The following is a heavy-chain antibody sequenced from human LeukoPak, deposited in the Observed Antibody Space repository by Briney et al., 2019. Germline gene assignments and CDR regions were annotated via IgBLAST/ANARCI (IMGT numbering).Heavy chain of an antibody. V-gene: IGHV3-21*01. CDR3: ARDPWGVDSSGYYYDY. D-gene: IGHD3-22*01. J-gene: IGHJ4*02. Sequence: GGSLRLSCAASGFTFSRYSMSWVRQAPGKGLEWVSSITSSSSYIYYADSVKGRFTISRDNAKNSLYLQMNSLRAEDKAVYYCARDPWGVDSSGYYYDYWGQGTLVTVSS. CDR1: GFTFSRYS. CDR2: ITSSSSYI.